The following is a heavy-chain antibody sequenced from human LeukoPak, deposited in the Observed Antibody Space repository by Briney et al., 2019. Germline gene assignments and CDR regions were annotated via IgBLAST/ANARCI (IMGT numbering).Heavy chain of an antibody. CDR1: GFTFSSYA. J-gene: IGHJ4*02. D-gene: IGHD3-22*01. V-gene: IGHV3-23*01. CDR2: ISGSGGST. Sequence: PGGSLRLSCAASGFTFSSYAMSWVRQAPGKGLEWVSAISGSGGSTYYADSVKGRFTISRGNSKNTLYLQMNSLRAEDTAVYYCAKSYDSSGYYPSYWGQGTLVTVSS. CDR3: AKSYDSSGYYPSY.